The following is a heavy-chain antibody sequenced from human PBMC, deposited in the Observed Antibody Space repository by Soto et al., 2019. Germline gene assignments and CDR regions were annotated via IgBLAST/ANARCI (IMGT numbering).Heavy chain of an antibody. CDR2: ISAYNGNT. J-gene: IGHJ4*02. D-gene: IGHD5-12*01. Sequence: ASVKVSCKASGYTFTGYYMHWVRQAPGQGLEWMGWISAYNGNTNYAQKLQGRVTMTTDTSTSTAYMELRSLRSDDTAVYYCACGYSGYDFDYWGQGTLVTVSS. CDR3: ACGYSGYDFDY. CDR1: GYTFTGYY. V-gene: IGHV1-18*04.